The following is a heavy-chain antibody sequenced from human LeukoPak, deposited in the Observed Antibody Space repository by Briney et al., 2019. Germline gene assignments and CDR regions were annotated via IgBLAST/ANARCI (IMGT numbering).Heavy chain of an antibody. J-gene: IGHJ3*02. CDR1: GGTFSNYV. CDR2: INPNSGGT. CDR3: ARDAEIQLGRDAFDI. V-gene: IGHV1-2*04. D-gene: IGHD5-18*01. Sequence: ASVKVSCKASGGTFSNYVISWVRQAPGQGLEWMGGINPNSGGTNYAQKFQGWVTMTRDTSISTAYMELSRLRSDDTAVYYCARDAEIQLGRDAFDIWGQGTMVTVSS.